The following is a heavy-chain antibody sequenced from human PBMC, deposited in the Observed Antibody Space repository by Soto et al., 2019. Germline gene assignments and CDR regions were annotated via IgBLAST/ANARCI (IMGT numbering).Heavy chain of an antibody. CDR3: AAGPYSSSWYFYYYYGMDV. D-gene: IGHD6-13*01. V-gene: IGHV1-58*01. Sequence: SVKVSCKASGFTFTSSAVQWVRQARGQRLVWIGWFVVCSGNTNYAQKFQERVTITRGMFTSTAYMELSSLRSEDTAVYYCAAGPYSSSWYFYYYYGMDVWGQGTTVTVS. CDR1: GFTFTSSA. J-gene: IGHJ6*02. CDR2: FVVCSGNT.